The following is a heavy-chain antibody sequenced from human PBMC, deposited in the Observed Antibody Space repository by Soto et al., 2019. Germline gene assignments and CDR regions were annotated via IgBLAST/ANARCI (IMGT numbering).Heavy chain of an antibody. CDR3: ARASSWYYFDY. CDR2: MNPNSGNT. V-gene: IGHV1-8*01. Sequence: GASVKVSCTASGYTFTSYDINWVRQATGQGLEWMGWMNPNSGNTGYAQKSQGRVTMTRNTSISTAYMELSSLRSEDTAVYYCARASSWYYFDYWGQGTLVTVSS. CDR1: GYTFTSYD. J-gene: IGHJ4*02. D-gene: IGHD6-13*01.